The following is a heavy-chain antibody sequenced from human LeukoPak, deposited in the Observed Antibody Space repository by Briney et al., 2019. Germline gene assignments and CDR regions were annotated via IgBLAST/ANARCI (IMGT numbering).Heavy chain of an antibody. D-gene: IGHD2-15*01. Sequence: PSETLSLTCTVSGGSISSSSYYWGWIRQPPGKGLEWIGSIYYSVSTYYNPSPKSRVTISVDTSKNQFSLKLSSVTAADTAVYYCLGMIAATRGVFYWGQGTLVTVSS. V-gene: IGHV4-39*07. J-gene: IGHJ4*02. CDR3: LGMIAATRGVFY. CDR1: GGSISSSSYY. CDR2: IYYSVST.